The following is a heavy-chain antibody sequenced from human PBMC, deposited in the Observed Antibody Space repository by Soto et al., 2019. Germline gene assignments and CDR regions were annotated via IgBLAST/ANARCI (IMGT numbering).Heavy chain of an antibody. CDR2: IYYSGST. Sequence: PSETLSLTCTVSGGSISSDYWSWIRQPPGKGLEWIGYIYYSGSTNYNPSLKSRVTISVDTSKNQFSLKLSSVTAADTAVYYCARLMYSSGWYAFDIWGQGTMVTVSS. V-gene: IGHV4-59*01. CDR3: ARLMYSSGWYAFDI. D-gene: IGHD6-19*01. CDR1: GGSISSDY. J-gene: IGHJ3*02.